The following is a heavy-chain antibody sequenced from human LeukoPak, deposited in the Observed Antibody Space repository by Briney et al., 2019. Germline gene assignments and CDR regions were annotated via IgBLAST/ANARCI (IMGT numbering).Heavy chain of an antibody. CDR2: MNPNSGNT. Sequence: ASVKVSRKASGYTFTRYDINRVRQATGPGVEWMGWMNPNSGNTGYAQKFQGRVTMTRNTSISTAYMELSSLRSEDTAVYCCARGQTTAFDYWGQGTLVTVSS. V-gene: IGHV1-8*01. CDR1: GYTFTRYD. CDR3: ARGQTTAFDY. J-gene: IGHJ4*02. D-gene: IGHD4-11*01.